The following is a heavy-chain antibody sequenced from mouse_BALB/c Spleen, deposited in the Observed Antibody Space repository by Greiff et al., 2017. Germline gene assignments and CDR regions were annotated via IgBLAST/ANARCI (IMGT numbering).Heavy chain of an antibody. J-gene: IGHJ4*01. Sequence: VQLQQSGAELVRPGTSVKVSCKASGYAFTNYLIEWVKQRPGQGLEWIGWIYPGDGSTKYNEKFKGKTTLTADKSSSTAYMLLSSLTSEDSAIYFCARPAGSSPLYAMDYWGQGTSVTVSA. D-gene: IGHD1-1*01. V-gene: IGHV1-54*01. CDR1: GYAFTNYL. CDR2: IYPGDGST. CDR3: ARPAGSSPLYAMDY.